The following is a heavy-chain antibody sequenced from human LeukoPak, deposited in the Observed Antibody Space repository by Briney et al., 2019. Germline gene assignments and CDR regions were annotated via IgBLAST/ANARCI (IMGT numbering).Heavy chain of an antibody. D-gene: IGHD2-15*01. J-gene: IGHJ4*02. V-gene: IGHV3-23*01. CDR2: ISGSGGST. CDR1: GFTFSSYA. CDR3: AKESVVVVAATPTSHFDY. Sequence: GGSLRLSCAASGFTFSSYAMSWVRQAPGKGLEWVSAISGSGGSTYYADSVKGRFTISRDNSKNTLYLQMNSLRAEDTAVYYCAKESVVVVAATPTSHFDYRGQGTLVTVSS.